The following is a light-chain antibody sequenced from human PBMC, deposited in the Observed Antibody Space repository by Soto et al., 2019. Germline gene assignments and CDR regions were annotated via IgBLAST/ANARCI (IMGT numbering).Light chain of an antibody. CDR2: DAY. Sequence: EIVMTQSPATLSVSPGERATLSCRASQSVSSNLAWYQQKPGQAPRLLIYDAYTRATGIPARFSGSGSGTEFSLTISSLQSEDSAVYYCQQYNYWPPLTFGGGTKLEIK. CDR1: QSVSSN. CDR3: QQYNYWPPLT. J-gene: IGKJ4*01. V-gene: IGKV3-15*01.